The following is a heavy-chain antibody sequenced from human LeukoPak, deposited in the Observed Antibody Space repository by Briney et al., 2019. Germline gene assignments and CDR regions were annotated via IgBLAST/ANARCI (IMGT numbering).Heavy chain of an antibody. CDR1: GYTFTGYY. V-gene: IGHV1-2*02. J-gene: IGHJ6*03. Sequence: ASVKVSCKASGYTFTGYYMHWVRQAPGQGLEWIGWINPNSGGTNYAHKFQDRVTMTRDTSISTAYMELSNLRSDDTAVYFCARVFSVGFMDVWGRGTTVTVSS. CDR2: INPNSGGT. D-gene: IGHD3-10*01. CDR3: ARVFSVGFMDV.